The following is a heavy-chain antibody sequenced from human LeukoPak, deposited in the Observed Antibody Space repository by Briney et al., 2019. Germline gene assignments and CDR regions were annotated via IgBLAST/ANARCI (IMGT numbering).Heavy chain of an antibody. CDR3: ARGESNYDILTGYYIPDAFDI. Sequence: VASVKVSCKASGYTFTSYGISWVRQAPGQGLEWMGWISAYNGNTNYAQKLQGRVTMTTDTSTSTAYMELRSLRSNDTAVYYCARGESNYDILTGYYIPDAFDIWGQGTMVTVSS. D-gene: IGHD3-9*01. J-gene: IGHJ3*02. V-gene: IGHV1-18*01. CDR1: GYTFTSYG. CDR2: ISAYNGNT.